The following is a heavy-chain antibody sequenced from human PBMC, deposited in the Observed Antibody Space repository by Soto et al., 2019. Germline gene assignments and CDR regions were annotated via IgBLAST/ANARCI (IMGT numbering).Heavy chain of an antibody. D-gene: IGHD3-16*01. V-gene: IGHV4-31*03. Sequence: SETLSLTCTVSSGSVSSGGYFWSWIRQHPGKGLEWIGYIYHSGSTFYNPSLKSRVTISLDTSKNQFSLKLTSVTAADAAMYFCGGSRERYMIDVWGQGTLVTVSS. J-gene: IGHJ4*01. CDR2: IYHSGST. CDR1: SGSVSSGGYF. CDR3: GGSRERYMIDV.